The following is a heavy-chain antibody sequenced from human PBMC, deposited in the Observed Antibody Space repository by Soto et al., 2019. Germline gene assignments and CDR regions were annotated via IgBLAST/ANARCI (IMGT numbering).Heavy chain of an antibody. D-gene: IGHD6-6*01. V-gene: IGHV1-2*02. CDR1: GYTFTGYY. CDR2: INPNSGGT. Sequence: GASVKVSCKASGYTFTGYYMHWVRQAPGQGLEWMGWINPNSGGTNYAQKFQGRVTMTRDTSITTAYMELSRLRSDDTAVYYCARVPAARYYYYGMDVWGQGTTVTVSS. CDR3: ARVPAARYYYYGMDV. J-gene: IGHJ6*02.